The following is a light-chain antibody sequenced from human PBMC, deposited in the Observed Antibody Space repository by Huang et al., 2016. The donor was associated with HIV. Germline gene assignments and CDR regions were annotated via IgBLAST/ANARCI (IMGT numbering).Light chain of an antibody. J-gene: IGKJ4*01. CDR2: AAS. CDR3: QQFNNYPLT. V-gene: IGKV1-9*01. Sequence: IQLTQTPSSLSASVGDRVTITCRASQGISSFLAWYQQKPGKAPKLLMYAASTLHSGVPLIFCCSGSGTDFTLTIISLQPEDFATYYCQQFNNYPLTFGGGTKVEIK. CDR1: QGISSF.